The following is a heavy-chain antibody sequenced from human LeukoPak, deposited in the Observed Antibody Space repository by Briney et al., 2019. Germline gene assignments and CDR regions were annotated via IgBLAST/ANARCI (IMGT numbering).Heavy chain of an antibody. Sequence: SGTLSLTCAVSGVSISSDNWWSWVRQPPGKGLEWIGEIYHSGSTTYNSSLKSRVTMSVDKSRNQFALKLSSVTAADTAVYYCARERADFWRQSYFDYWGQGTLVTVFS. V-gene: IGHV4-4*02. CDR1: GVSISSDNW. D-gene: IGHD3-3*01. J-gene: IGHJ4*02. CDR2: IYHSGST. CDR3: ARERADFWRQSYFDY.